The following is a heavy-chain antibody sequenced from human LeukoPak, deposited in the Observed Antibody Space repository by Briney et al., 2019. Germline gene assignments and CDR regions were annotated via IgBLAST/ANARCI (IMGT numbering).Heavy chain of an antibody. J-gene: IGHJ4*02. D-gene: IGHD3-3*01. V-gene: IGHV3-66*01. CDR2: IYSGGST. CDR1: RFTFSSYA. CDR3: ARNYDFHYYFDY. Sequence: GGSLRLSCAAPRFTFSSYAMSWVRQAPGKGLEWVSVIYSGGSTYYADSVKGRFTISRDNSKNTLYLQMNSLRAEDTAVYYCARNYDFHYYFDYWGQGTLVTVSS.